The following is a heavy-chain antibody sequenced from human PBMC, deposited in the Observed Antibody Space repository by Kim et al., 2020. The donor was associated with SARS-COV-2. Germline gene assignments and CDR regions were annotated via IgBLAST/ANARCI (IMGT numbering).Heavy chain of an antibody. J-gene: IGHJ4*02. Sequence: GGSLRLSCAASGFTFSSYGMHWVRQAPGKGLEWVAVISYDGSNKYYADSVKGRFTISRDNSKNTLYLQMNSLRAEDTAVYYCAREAITTGDYWGQGTLVT. CDR1: GFTFSSYG. CDR2: ISYDGSNK. D-gene: IGHD1-26*01. V-gene: IGHV3-33*05. CDR3: AREAITTGDY.